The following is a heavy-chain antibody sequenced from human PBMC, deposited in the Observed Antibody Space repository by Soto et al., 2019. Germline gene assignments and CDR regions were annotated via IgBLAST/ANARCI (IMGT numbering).Heavy chain of an antibody. J-gene: IGHJ4*02. CDR1: GGSISTADYY. D-gene: IGHD3-16*01. V-gene: IGHV4-30-4*01. Sequence: QVQLHESGPGLVRPSQTLSLTCNVSGGSISTADYYWSWIRQPPGKGLEWIGYIYYRGSTYYNPSPETLVAISMDTSKNQFSLNLTSVTAADTAVYFCVSDYERGSYIGYWGQGTLVTVSS. CDR3: VSDYERGSYIGY. CDR2: IYYRGST.